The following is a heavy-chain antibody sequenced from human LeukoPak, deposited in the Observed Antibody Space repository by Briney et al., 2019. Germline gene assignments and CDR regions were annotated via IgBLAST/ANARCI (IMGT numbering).Heavy chain of an antibody. V-gene: IGHV4-59*01. CDR3: ASVRSRAGVTPYYFDN. D-gene: IGHD4-23*01. Sequence: PSETLSLTCTVSGASINSYFWSWIRQPPGKGLEWIGYVYYSGSTNYNPSLKSRITISLDTSKNQFSLKLSSVTAADTAVYYCASVRSRAGVTPYYFDNWGQGTLVSDSP. J-gene: IGHJ4*02. CDR2: VYYSGST. CDR1: GASINSYF.